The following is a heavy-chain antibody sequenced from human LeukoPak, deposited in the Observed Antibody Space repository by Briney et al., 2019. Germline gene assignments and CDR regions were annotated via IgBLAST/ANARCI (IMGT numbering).Heavy chain of an antibody. V-gene: IGHV5-51*01. Sequence: GESLKISCKASGYNYWIGWVRQMPGKGLEWMGIIYFGDSDTRYSPSFQGQVTISADNSISTAYLQWSSLKASDTAIYFCARHSYGLDYWGQGTLVTVSS. CDR1: GYNYW. CDR3: ARHSYGLDY. J-gene: IGHJ4*02. CDR2: IYFGDSDT. D-gene: IGHD3-10*01.